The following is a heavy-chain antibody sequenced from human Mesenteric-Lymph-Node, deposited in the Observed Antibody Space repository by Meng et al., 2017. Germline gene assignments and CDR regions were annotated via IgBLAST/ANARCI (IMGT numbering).Heavy chain of an antibody. CDR3: ARGRGSY. CDR2: ISMEGST. Sequence: EVQLVGSGGGLVQAGGSLRLSCAASQVTVSSDFMSWVRQAPGKELECVSLISMEGSTYYADSVKGRFTISRDNSKNTVYLQMNSLRSEDTAVYYCARGRGSYWGQGTLVTVFS. V-gene: IGHV3-66*02. CDR1: QVTVSSDF. J-gene: IGHJ4*02. D-gene: IGHD3-16*01.